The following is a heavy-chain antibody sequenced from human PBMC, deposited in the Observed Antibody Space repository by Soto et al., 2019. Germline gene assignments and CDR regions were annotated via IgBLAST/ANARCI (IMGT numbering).Heavy chain of an antibody. CDR1: GGSISSYY. CDR2: IYYSGST. D-gene: IGHD3-9*01. V-gene: IGHV4-59*01. Sequence: SETLSLTCTVSGGSISSYYWSWIRQPPGKGLEWIGYIYYSGSTNYNPSLKSRVTISVDTSKIQFSLKLSSVTAADTAVYYCARHYDILTGYYYSFDYWGQGTLVTVSS. J-gene: IGHJ4*02. CDR3: ARHYDILTGYYYSFDY.